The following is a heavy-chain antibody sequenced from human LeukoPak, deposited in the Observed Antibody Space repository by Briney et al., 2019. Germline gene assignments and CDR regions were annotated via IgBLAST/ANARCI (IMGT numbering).Heavy chain of an antibody. Sequence: GRSLRLSCAASGFTFSNYGFHWVRAAPGKGLEWVALIRDDGITTYYADSVKGRFIISRDDSKNTLYLQMNSLRAEDTAVYYCAKDMRYDSSGYFDYWGQGTLVTVSS. CDR1: GFTFSNYG. CDR2: IRDDGITT. V-gene: IGHV3-33*06. CDR3: AKDMRYDSSGYFDY. J-gene: IGHJ4*02. D-gene: IGHD3-22*01.